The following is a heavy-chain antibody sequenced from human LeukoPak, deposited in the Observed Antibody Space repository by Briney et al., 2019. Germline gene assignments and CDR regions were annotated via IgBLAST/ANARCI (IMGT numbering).Heavy chain of an antibody. CDR1: GFTFSSYW. D-gene: IGHD6-13*01. CDR3: AKDKSNSWYYFDY. V-gene: IGHV3-74*01. CDR2: INSDGSST. J-gene: IGHJ4*02. Sequence: PGGSLRLSCAASGFTFSSYWMHWVRQAPGKGLVWVSRINSDGSSTSYADSVKGRFTISRDNSKNTMYLQMNSLRTEDTAEYYCAKDKSNSWYYFDYWGQGTLVTVSS.